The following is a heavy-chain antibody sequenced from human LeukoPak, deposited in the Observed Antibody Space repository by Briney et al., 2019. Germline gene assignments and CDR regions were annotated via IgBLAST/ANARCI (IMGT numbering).Heavy chain of an antibody. CDR1: GYSFTSYW. J-gene: IGHJ3*02. CDR2: IYPGDSDT. V-gene: IGHV5-51*01. CDR3: ARHAYYYDSSGYYSDAFDI. Sequence: GESLKISCKGSGYSFTSYWIGWVRQMPGKGLEWTGIIYPGDSDTRYSPSFQGQVTISADKSISTAYLQWSSLKASDTAMYYCARHAYYYDSSGYYSDAFDIWGQGTMVTVSS. D-gene: IGHD3-22*01.